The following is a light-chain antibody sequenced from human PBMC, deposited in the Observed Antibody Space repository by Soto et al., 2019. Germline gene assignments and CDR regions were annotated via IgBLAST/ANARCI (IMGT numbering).Light chain of an antibody. CDR2: GAS. CDR3: HQYGRSPLS. CDR1: QSVTRSF. J-gene: IGKJ3*01. V-gene: IGKV3-20*01. Sequence: EIVLTQSPGTLSLSPGERVTLSCRASQSVTRSFLAWYQQKPGQAPRLLIYGASSRATGIPDRFSGSGSGTDFTLRSSRLEPEDFAVYYCHQYGRSPLSFGAGTKVDIK.